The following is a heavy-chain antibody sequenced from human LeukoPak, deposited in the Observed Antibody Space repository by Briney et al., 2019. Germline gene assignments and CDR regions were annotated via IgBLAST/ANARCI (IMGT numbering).Heavy chain of an antibody. CDR2: ISDDGSNK. CDR1: GFTLSSYA. D-gene: IGHD6-13*01. V-gene: IGHV3-30-3*01. CDR3: VRSWYLFDY. Sequence: GRSLRLSCAASGFTLSSYAMHWVRQAPGKGLEWVAVISDDGSNKYYADSVKGRFTISRDKSKNTLHLQMNSLRVEDTAVYYCVRSWYLFDYWGQGTLVTVSS. J-gene: IGHJ4*02.